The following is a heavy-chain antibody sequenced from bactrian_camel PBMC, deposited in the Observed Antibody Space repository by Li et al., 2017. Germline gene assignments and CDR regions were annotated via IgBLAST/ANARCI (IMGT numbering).Heavy chain of an antibody. CDR3: AQDRRGLGP. V-gene: IGHV3S1*01. CDR1: GFPFSRFD. CDR2: IRTRGSKT. D-gene: IGHD5*01. Sequence: HVQLVESGGGLVQPGGSLRLSCAASGFPFSRFDMYWLRQAPGKGLEWVSRIRTRGSKTDYADSVKGRFTISRDNAENTLYLQLNSLKTEDTAMYYCAQDRRGLGPRGQGTQVTVS. J-gene: IGHJ4*01.